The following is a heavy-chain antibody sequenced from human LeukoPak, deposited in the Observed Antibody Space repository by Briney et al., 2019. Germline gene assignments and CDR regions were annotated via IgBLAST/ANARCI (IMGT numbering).Heavy chain of an antibody. V-gene: IGHV3-30-3*01. CDR3: AREVTVVVFDY. J-gene: IGHJ4*02. CDR2: ISYDGSNK. Sequence: GGSLRLSCAASGFTFSSYAMHWVRQAPGKGLEWVAVISYDGSNKYYADSVKGRFTISRDNSKNTLYLQMNSLRAEDTAVYYCAREVTVVVFDYWGQGTLVTVSS. CDR1: GFTFSSYA. D-gene: IGHD2-15*01.